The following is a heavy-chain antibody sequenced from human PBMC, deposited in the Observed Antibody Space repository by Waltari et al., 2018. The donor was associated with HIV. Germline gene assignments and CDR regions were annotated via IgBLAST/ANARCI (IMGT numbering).Heavy chain of an antibody. CDR2: ISGLSTYK. CDR1: GFTFSDYT. CDR3: AREDVVVLPSPIAS. D-gene: IGHD2-2*02. J-gene: IGHJ5*02. Sequence: EVQLVESGGGLVKPGGSLRLSCAASGFTFSDYTMTWVRQAPGRGLEWVSSISGLSTYKYYADSVKGRFTISRDNAKNSLYLQMSSLRAEDTAVYYCAREDVVVLPSPIASWGQGTLVIVSS. V-gene: IGHV3-21*01.